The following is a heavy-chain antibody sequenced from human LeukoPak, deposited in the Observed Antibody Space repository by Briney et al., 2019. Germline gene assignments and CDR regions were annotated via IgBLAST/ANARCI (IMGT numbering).Heavy chain of an antibody. D-gene: IGHD3-22*01. CDR2: IYYSGST. J-gene: IGHJ3*02. CDR3: ARELRRKNYYDSSGYYSGAFDI. Sequence: PSETLSLTCTVSGGSISSYYWSWIRQPPGKGLEWIGYIYYSGSTYYNPSLKSRVTISVDRSKNQFSLKLSSVTAADTAVYYCARELRRKNYYDSSGYYSGAFDIWSQGTMVTVSS. CDR1: GGSISSYY. V-gene: IGHV4-59*12.